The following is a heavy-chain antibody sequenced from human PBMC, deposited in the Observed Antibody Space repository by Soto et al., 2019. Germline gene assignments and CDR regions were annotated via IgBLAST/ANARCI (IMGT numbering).Heavy chain of an antibody. Sequence: QVQLVQSGAEVKKPGASVKVSCKASGYTFTSYGISWVRQAPGQGLEWMGWISAYNGNTNYAQKRQGRVTMTTDTPTSTAYMELRSLRSDDTAVYYCARGVHSYGYVFPIFAYWGQGTLVTVSS. V-gene: IGHV1-18*01. J-gene: IGHJ4*02. CDR2: ISAYNGNT. CDR1: GYTFTSYG. D-gene: IGHD5-18*01. CDR3: ARGVHSYGYVFPIFAY.